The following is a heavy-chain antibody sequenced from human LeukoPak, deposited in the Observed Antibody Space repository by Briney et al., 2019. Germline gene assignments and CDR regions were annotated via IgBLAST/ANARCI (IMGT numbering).Heavy chain of an antibody. D-gene: IGHD5-18*01. V-gene: IGHV3-74*01. Sequence: GGSLRLSCAASGFTFSSYWMHWVRQAPGKGLVWVSRINSDGSSTSYADSVKGRFTISRDNAKNTLYLQMNSLRAEDTAVYYCARDQQLWLRYYYYGMDVWGQGTTVTVSS. J-gene: IGHJ6*02. CDR1: GFTFSSYW. CDR2: INSDGSST. CDR3: ARDQQLWLRYYYYGMDV.